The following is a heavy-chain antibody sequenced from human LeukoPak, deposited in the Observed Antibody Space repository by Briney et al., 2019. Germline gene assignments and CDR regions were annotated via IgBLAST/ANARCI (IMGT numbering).Heavy chain of an antibody. CDR2: MNPNNGNT. CDR3: ARMDHHGGRDNWFDP. Sequence: ASVKVSCKTSGYTFTSYDINWVRQDTGQGLEWMGWMNPNNGNTGHAQRFQGRVTISRNTSISTAYMELSSLTSEDTAVYYCARMDHHGGRDNWFDPWGQGTLVIVSS. CDR1: GYTFTSYD. J-gene: IGHJ5*02. V-gene: IGHV1-8*03. D-gene: IGHD2-15*01.